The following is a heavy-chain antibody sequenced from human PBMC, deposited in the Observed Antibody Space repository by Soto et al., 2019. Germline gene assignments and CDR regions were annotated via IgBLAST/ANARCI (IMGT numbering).Heavy chain of an antibody. V-gene: IGHV1-8*01. CDR3: ARAEVVAAPSSYYYCVAG. CDR2: MNPNSGNT. CDR1: GYTFTSYD. D-gene: IGHD2-15*01. J-gene: IGHJ6*03. Sequence: QVQLVQSGAEVKKPGASVKVSCKASGYTFTSYDINWVRQATGQGLEWMGWMNPNSGNTGYAQKFQGRVTMTRNNSISTAYMELSSLRSEDTAVYYCARAEVVAAPSSYYYCVAGWGKGTTVTVSS.